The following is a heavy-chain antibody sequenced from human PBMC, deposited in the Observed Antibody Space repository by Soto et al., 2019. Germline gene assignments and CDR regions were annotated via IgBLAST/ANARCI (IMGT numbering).Heavy chain of an antibody. CDR3: AKLGGPIPTVDNYFDY. CDR2: FSGSGGST. V-gene: IGHV3-23*01. D-gene: IGHD2-2*02. CDR1: GFTFSYYA. J-gene: IGHJ4*02. Sequence: GGSLRLSCAASGFTFSYYAMTWVRQAPGKGLEWVSVFSGSGGSTYYADAVKGRFTISRDISANTLFLQMTSLRVEDTAVYYCAKLGGPIPTVDNYFDYWGQGILVTVSS.